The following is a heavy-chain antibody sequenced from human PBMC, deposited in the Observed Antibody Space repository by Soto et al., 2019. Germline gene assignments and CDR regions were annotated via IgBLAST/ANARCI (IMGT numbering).Heavy chain of an antibody. CDR2: ISATGGST. CDR1: LFTFNNYA. CDR3: AKDRLAGNFEY. V-gene: IGHV3-23*01. Sequence: VGSLRLSCAASLFTFNNYAMNWVPQAPGKGLECVATISATGGSTYYADSVKGRFTISRDNSKNTLYLQMNGLRVEDTAVYNCAKDRLAGNFEYWGQGTQVTVSS. J-gene: IGHJ4*02.